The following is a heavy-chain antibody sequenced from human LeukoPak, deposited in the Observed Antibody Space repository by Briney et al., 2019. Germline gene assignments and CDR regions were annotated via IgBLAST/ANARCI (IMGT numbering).Heavy chain of an antibody. J-gene: IGHJ6*03. V-gene: IGHV7-4-1*02. CDR2: INTNTGNP. D-gene: IGHD1-7*01. Sequence: ASVKVSCKASGYTFTSYAMNWVRQAPGQGLEWMGWINTNTGNPTYAQGFTGRFVFSLDTSVSTAYLQISSLKAEDTAVYYCASSNWNYVQYYYYYYMDVWGKGTTVTVSS. CDR3: ASSNWNYVQYYYYYYMDV. CDR1: GYTFTSYA.